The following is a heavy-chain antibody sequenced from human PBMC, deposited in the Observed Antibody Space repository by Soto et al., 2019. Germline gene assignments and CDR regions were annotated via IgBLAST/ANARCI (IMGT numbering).Heavy chain of an antibody. D-gene: IGHD5-18*01. Sequence: QVQLVESGGGVVQPGRSLRLSCAASGFTFSSYAMHWVRQAPGKGLEWVAVLSYDGSNKYYADSVKGRFTISRDNSKNTLYLQLNSLRAEDTAVYYCARYGRGTAMDSFDYWGQGTLVTVSS. J-gene: IGHJ4*02. CDR2: LSYDGSNK. V-gene: IGHV3-30-3*01. CDR3: ARYGRGTAMDSFDY. CDR1: GFTFSSYA.